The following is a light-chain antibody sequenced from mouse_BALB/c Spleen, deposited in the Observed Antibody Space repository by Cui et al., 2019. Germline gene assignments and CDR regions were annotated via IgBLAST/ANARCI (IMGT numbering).Light chain of an antibody. V-gene: IGKV4-55*01. CDR1: SRVSY. J-gene: IGKJ2*01. CDR2: DTS. Sequence: QIVLTQSPAIMSASPGEKVTMTCSARSRVSYMHWYQQKPGSSPRLLIYDTSNLASGVPVRFSGSGSGTSYSLTISRMEAEDAATYYCQQWSSYTFGGGTKLEIK. CDR3: QQWSSYT.